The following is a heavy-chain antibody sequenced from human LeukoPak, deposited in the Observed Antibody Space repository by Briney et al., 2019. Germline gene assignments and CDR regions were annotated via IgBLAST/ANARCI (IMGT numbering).Heavy chain of an antibody. CDR1: GFTFSYAS. CDR2: IKRKAEGGAT. V-gene: IGHV3-15*01. J-gene: IGHJ3*02. Sequence: PGGSLRLSCTASGFTFSYASMSWVRQAPGKGLEWVGRIKRKAEGGATDYAAPVKGRFTFSRDDSKTTLYLQMNSLKTEDTAVYYCARGTMGTDAFDIWGQGTMVTVSS. CDR3: ARGTMGTDAFDI. D-gene: IGHD3-10*01.